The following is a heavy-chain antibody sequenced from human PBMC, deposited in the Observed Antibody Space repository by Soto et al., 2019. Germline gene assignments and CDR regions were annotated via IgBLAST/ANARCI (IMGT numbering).Heavy chain of an antibody. CDR1: GYTFTSYG. CDR3: ASTSVLLWFGELHPPPPPYYYGMDV. CDR2: ISAYNGNT. Sequence: ASVKVSCKASGYTFTSYGISWVRQAPGQGLEWMGWISAYNGNTNYAQKLQGRVTMTTDTSTSTAYMELRSLRSDDTAVYYCASTSVLLWFGELHPPPPPYYYGMDVWGQGTTVTVSS. V-gene: IGHV1-18*01. J-gene: IGHJ6*02. D-gene: IGHD3-10*01.